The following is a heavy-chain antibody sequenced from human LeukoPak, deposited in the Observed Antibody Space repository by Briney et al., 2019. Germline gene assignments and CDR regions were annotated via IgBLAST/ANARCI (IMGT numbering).Heavy chain of an antibody. D-gene: IGHD3-22*01. CDR3: AKDARWSLVVVKCDYFDY. V-gene: IGHV3-23*01. CDR1: GFTFSSYG. Sequence: PGGSLSLSCAASGFTFSSYGMSWVRQAPGKGLEWVSAISGSGGSTYYADSVEGRFTISRDNSKNTLYLQMNSLRAEDTAVYYCAKDARWSLVVVKCDYFDYWGQGTLVTVSS. J-gene: IGHJ4*02. CDR2: ISGSGGST.